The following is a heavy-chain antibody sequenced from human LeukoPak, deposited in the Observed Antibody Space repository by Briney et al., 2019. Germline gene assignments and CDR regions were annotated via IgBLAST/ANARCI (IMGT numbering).Heavy chain of an antibody. Sequence: SETLSLTCAVYGGSFSGYYWSWIRQPPGKGLEWIGEINHSGSTNYNPSLKSRVTISVGTSKNQFSLKLSSVTAADTAVYYCARVGYGGTHDYWGQGTLVTVSS. CDR3: ARVGYGGTHDY. D-gene: IGHD4-23*01. CDR1: GGSFSGYY. CDR2: INHSGST. J-gene: IGHJ4*02. V-gene: IGHV4-34*01.